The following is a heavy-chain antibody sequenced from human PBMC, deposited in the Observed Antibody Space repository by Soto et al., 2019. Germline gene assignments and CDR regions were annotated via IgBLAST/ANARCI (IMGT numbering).Heavy chain of an antibody. CDR2: ISSNGGST. J-gene: IGHJ3*02. CDR1: GFTFSSYA. Sequence: GGSLRLSCAASGFTFSSYAMHWVRQAPGKGLEYVSAISSNGGSTYYANSVKGRFTISRDNSKNTLYLQMGSLRAEDMAVYYCASSVAGGPYCGGDCYWSSGAFDIWGQGTMVTVSS. CDR3: ASSVAGGPYCGGDCYWSSGAFDI. D-gene: IGHD2-21*01. V-gene: IGHV3-64*01.